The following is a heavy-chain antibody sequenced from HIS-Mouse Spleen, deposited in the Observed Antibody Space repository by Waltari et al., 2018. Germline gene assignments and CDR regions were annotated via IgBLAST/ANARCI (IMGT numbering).Heavy chain of an antibody. Sequence: EVQLVASGGGLVQPGRSLRLSCSASGFTFDDYALPRVRQAPGKGLEWVSGISWNSGSIGYADSVKGRFTISRDNAKNSLYLQMNSLRAEDTALYYCAKDLRPAYSSSPYFDYWGQGTLVTVSS. CDR1: GFTFDDYA. D-gene: IGHD6-6*01. J-gene: IGHJ4*02. CDR2: ISWNSGSI. V-gene: IGHV3-9*01. CDR3: AKDLRPAYSSSPYFDY.